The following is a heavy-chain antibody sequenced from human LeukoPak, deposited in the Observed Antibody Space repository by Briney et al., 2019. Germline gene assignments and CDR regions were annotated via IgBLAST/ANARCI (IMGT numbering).Heavy chain of an antibody. Sequence: SVKVSCKASGGTSSSYAISWVRQAPGQGLEWMGGIIPIFGTANYAQKFQGRVTITADESTSTAYMELSSLRSEDTAVYYCARDWGSLNWFDPWGQGTLVTVSS. CDR2: IIPIFGTA. CDR1: GGTSSSYA. V-gene: IGHV1-69*01. D-gene: IGHD3-16*01. J-gene: IGHJ5*02. CDR3: ARDWGSLNWFDP.